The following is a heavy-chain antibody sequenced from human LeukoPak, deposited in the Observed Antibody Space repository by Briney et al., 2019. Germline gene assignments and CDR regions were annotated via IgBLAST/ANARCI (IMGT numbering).Heavy chain of an antibody. V-gene: IGHV4-39*07. CDR1: GGSISSSSYY. CDR2: IYYSGST. D-gene: IGHD3-3*01. CDR3: ARVEVLRFLEWLSPYYYYMDV. J-gene: IGHJ6*03. Sequence: SETLSLTCTVSGGSISSSSYYWGWIRQPPGKGLEWIGSIYYSGSTYYNPSLKSRVTISVDTSKSQFSLKLSSVTAADTAVYYCARVEVLRFLEWLSPYYYYMDVWGKGTTVTVSS.